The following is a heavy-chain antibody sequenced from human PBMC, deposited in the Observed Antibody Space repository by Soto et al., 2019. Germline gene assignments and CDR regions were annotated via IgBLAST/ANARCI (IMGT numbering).Heavy chain of an antibody. Sequence: EVQLLESGGDLVQPGGSLRLSCAASGLTFSSYAMSWVRQAPGKGLEWVSAISGSGGNAYYADSVRGRFTISRDNSKNTLYLQMDSLRAEDTALYYCAIDPTGTTRNFDCWGQGTLVTVSS. V-gene: IGHV3-23*01. CDR2: ISGSGGNA. CDR3: AIDPTGTTRNFDC. D-gene: IGHD1-7*01. J-gene: IGHJ4*02. CDR1: GLTFSSYA.